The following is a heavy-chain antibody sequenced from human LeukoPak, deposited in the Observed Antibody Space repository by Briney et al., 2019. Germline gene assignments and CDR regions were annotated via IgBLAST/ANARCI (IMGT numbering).Heavy chain of an antibody. Sequence: SLRLSCAASGFTFSTYEMNWVRQAPGKGLEWLSYITGSGSTKYYADSVRGRFTISRDNSKNSLYLQINSLRAEDTAVYYCARLLDISDHWGQGTLVTVSS. V-gene: IGHV3-48*03. CDR1: GFTFSTYE. J-gene: IGHJ4*02. D-gene: IGHD3-22*01. CDR2: ITGSGSTK. CDR3: ARLLDISDH.